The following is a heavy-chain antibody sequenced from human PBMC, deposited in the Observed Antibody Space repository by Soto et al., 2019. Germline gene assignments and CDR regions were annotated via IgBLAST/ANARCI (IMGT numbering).Heavy chain of an antibody. CDR2: IYWNDDK. D-gene: IGHD3-16*01. V-gene: IGHV2-5*01. CDR3: AHSPWGAAPDY. J-gene: IGHJ4*02. Sequence: QITLKESGPTLVKPTQTLTLTCTFSGFSHSARGVGVGWIRQPPGKALEWLALIYWNDDKRYSPSLQSRLTITKDASKNQVVFSMTNVDPADTATYYCAHSPWGAAPDYWGQGTLVTVSS. CDR1: GFSHSARGVG.